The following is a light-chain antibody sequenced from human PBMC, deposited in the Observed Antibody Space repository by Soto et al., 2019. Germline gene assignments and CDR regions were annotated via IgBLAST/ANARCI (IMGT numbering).Light chain of an antibody. CDR2: DAS. CDR3: QQCDNRPLT. V-gene: IGKV1-33*01. CDR1: QDISNY. Sequence: DIQMTHAPCSLSASVGDRVTITCQASQDISNYLNCYQQKPGKAPKLLINDASNLETGVPSRFSGSGSGTDFTFTISSLQPEDIATYYCQQCDNRPLTFGGGTKVDIK. J-gene: IGKJ4*01.